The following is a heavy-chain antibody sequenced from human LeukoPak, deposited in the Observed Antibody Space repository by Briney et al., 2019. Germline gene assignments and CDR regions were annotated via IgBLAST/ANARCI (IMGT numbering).Heavy chain of an antibody. CDR3: AKERRTVAGTVCDY. J-gene: IGHJ4*02. D-gene: IGHD6-19*01. Sequence: QTGGSLILSCAASGSTFSSYAMSWVRQAPGKGLEWVSGISGHDGGTYYADSVKGRFSISRDNSKNTLYLQVNSLRAEDTAVYYCAKERRTVAGTVCDYWGQGTLVTVSS. CDR2: ISGHDGGT. V-gene: IGHV3-23*01. CDR1: GSTFSSYA.